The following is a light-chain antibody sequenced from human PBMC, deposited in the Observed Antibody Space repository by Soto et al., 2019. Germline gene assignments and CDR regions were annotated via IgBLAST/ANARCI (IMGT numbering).Light chain of an antibody. CDR1: NSDVGGYNY. CDR2: GVS. V-gene: IGLV2-14*01. CDR3: SSYTSSTARV. J-gene: IGLJ3*02. Sequence: QSALTQPASVSGSPGQSITIPCTGTNSDVGGYNYVSWYQQHPGKVPQLMIYGVSNRPSGVSNRFSGSKSGNTASLTISGLQCEDEADYYCSSYTSSTARVFGGGTQVTVL.